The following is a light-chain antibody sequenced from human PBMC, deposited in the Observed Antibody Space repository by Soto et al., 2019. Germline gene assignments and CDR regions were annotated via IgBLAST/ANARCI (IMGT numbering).Light chain of an antibody. CDR2: GAS. V-gene: IGKV3-20*01. CDR1: QSVGSSY. J-gene: IGKJ2*01. CDR3: QQYVSSPYT. Sequence: EIVLTQSPGTLSLSQGERATLSCRASQSVGSSYLAWYQQKPGHAPRLLIFGASNRAAGIPDRFSGSGSGTDFTLTISRLGPEDLAVYFCQQYVSSPYTFGQGTKLEIK.